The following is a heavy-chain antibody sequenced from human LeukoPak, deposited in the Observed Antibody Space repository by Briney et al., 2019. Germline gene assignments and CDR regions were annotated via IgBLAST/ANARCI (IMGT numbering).Heavy chain of an antibody. V-gene: IGHV4-39*07. CDR2: IYYSGST. J-gene: IGHJ5*02. D-gene: IGHD1-1*01. CDR3: ARAFIKGLRTGTTRFDP. CDR1: GGSISSSSYY. Sequence: SETLSLTCTVSGGSISSSSYYWGWFGQPPGKGRGGLGGIYYSGSTYYNPSLKSRVTISVDTSKNQFSLKLSSVTAADTAVYYCARAFIKGLRTGTTRFDPWGQGTLVTVSS.